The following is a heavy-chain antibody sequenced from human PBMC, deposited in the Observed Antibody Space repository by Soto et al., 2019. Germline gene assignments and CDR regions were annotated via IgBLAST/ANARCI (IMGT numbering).Heavy chain of an antibody. V-gene: IGHV3-7*01. CDR3: ARDRPPNSYGETWGAFDL. CDR2: INQDGSEK. CDR1: GFIFSTYW. J-gene: IGHJ3*01. Sequence: GGSLRLSCAASGFIFSTYWMSWVRQAPGKGLEWVANINQDGSEKYYAVSVKSRITINPDTSKNQFSLQLNSVTPEDTAVYYCARDRPPNSYGETWGAFDLWGRGTMVTVSS. D-gene: IGHD5-18*01.